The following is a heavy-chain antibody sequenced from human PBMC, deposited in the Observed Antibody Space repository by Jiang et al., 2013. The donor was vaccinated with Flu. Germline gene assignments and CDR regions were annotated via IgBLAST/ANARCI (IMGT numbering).Heavy chain of an antibody. D-gene: IGHD3-22*01. Sequence: VQLLESGGGLVQPGGSLRLSCAASGFAFSSYAMSWVRQAPGKGLEWVSAISGGGGDGTYHADSVKGRFTISRDNSKNTLFLQMNTLRAEDTAVYYCAKLTDYFDSSGNFDQWAEGTLVTVSS. CDR3: AKLTDYFDSSGNFDQ. CDR2: ISGGGGDGT. J-gene: IGHJ4*02. V-gene: IGHV3-23*01. CDR1: GFAFSSYA.